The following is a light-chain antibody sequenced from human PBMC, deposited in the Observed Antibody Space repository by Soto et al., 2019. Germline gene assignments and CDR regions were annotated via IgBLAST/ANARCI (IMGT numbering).Light chain of an antibody. Sequence: SYELTQPPSVSVAPGKPARITCWGNNIGSKSVHWYQQKPGHAPVLVIYYDIDRPSGIPERFSGSHSGNTATLTISRVEAGDEAASYCPVWDSSSDLPVFGGGTKLTVL. CDR1: NIGSKS. CDR2: YDI. J-gene: IGLJ2*01. CDR3: PVWDSSSDLPV. V-gene: IGLV3-21*04.